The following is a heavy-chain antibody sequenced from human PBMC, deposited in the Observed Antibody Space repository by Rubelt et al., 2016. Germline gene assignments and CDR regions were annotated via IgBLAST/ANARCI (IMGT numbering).Heavy chain of an antibody. CDR1: GFTFSSYA. CDR2: ISGSGGGT. J-gene: IGHJ4*02. CDR3: AKGSCSGGSCYSLNY. Sequence: VRPGGSLRLSCAASGFTFSSYAMSWVRQAPGKGLEWVSGISGSGGGTYYADSVKGRFTISRDNSKNTLYLQMNSLRAEDTAVYYCAKGSCSGGSCYSLNYWGQGTLVTVSS. D-gene: IGHD2-15*01. V-gene: IGHV3-23*01.